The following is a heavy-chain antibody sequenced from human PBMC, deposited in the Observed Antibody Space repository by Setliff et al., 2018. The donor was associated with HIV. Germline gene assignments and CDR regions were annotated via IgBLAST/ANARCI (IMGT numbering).Heavy chain of an antibody. Sequence: PSETLSLTCTVSGGSISGYHWNWLRQTPGKGLEWIGYIYTSRGTNYNHSLRTRVIISVDTSNQFSLKLSSVTAADAAVYYCARVFPPIRGAPFGTPPGAFDIWGQGTMVTVSS. CDR1: GGSISGYH. CDR2: IYTSRGT. J-gene: IGHJ3*02. D-gene: IGHD2-15*01. CDR3: ARVFPPIRGAPFGTPPGAFDI. V-gene: IGHV4-4*09.